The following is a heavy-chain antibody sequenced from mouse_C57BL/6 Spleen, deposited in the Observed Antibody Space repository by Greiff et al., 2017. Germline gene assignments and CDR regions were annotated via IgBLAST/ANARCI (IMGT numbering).Heavy chain of an antibody. J-gene: IGHJ4*01. CDR3: ARQGDYEENAMDY. CDR1: GYAFTNYL. CDR2: INPGSGGT. V-gene: IGHV1-54*01. D-gene: IGHD2-4*01. Sequence: QVQLQQSGAELVRPGTSVKVSCKASGYAFTNYLIEWVKQRPGQGLEWIGVINPGSGGTNYNEKFKGKATLTADKSSSTAYMQLSSLTSEDSAVYFCARQGDYEENAMDYWGQGTSVTVSS.